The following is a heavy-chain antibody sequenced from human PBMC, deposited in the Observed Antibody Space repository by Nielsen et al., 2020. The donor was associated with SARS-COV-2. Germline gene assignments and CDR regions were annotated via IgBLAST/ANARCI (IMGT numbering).Heavy chain of an antibody. V-gene: IGHV4-30-4*01. CDR2: IYYSGST. J-gene: IGHJ6*02. Sequence: WVRQPPGKGLEWIGYIYYSGSTYYNPSLKSRVTISVDTSKNQFSLKLSSVTAADTAVYYCARDHFRGLYYYYGMDVWGQGTTVTVSS. D-gene: IGHD3-10*01. CDR3: ARDHFRGLYYYYGMDV.